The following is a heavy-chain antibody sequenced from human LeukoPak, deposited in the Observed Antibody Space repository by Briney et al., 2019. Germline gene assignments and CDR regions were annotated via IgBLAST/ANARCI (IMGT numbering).Heavy chain of an antibody. J-gene: IGHJ6*03. CDR3: ARESGYVDV. CDR1: VSPFISYC. CDR2: IYPGDSDT. V-gene: IGHV5-51*01. Sequence: GEPLQISSQGSVSPFISYCIVWLRQLPGKGLEWMGIIYPGDSDTRYGPSFHGQVTISADTSINIVYLQSSSLKASDTPMYYCARESGYVDVWGKGTTVTVSS.